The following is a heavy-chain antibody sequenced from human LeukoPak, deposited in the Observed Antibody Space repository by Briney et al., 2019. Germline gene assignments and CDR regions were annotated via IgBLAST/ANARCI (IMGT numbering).Heavy chain of an antibody. CDR3: ARDPSCGRVY. CDR2: ISSSSSYI. V-gene: IGHV3-21*01. CDR1: GFTFSSYS. D-gene: IGHD6-19*01. Sequence: PGGSVRLSCAASGFTFSSYSMNWVRQAPGKGLEWVSSISSSSSYIYYADSVKGRFTISRDNAKNSLYLQMNSLRAEDTAVYYCARDPSCGRVYWGDGTLVTVSS. J-gene: IGHJ4*01.